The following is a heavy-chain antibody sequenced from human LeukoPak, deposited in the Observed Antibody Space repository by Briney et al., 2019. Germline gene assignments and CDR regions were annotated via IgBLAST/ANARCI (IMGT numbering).Heavy chain of an antibody. CDR3: ARRNWYSKRPPDY. D-gene: IGHD6-13*01. V-gene: IGHV4-34*01. CDR2: INHSGST. Sequence: SETLSLTCTVYGGSFSGYYWSWIRQPPGKGLEWIGEINHSGSTNYNPSLKSRVTISVDTSKNQFSLKLSSVTAADTAVYYCARRNWYSKRPPDYWGQGTLVTVSS. CDR1: GGSFSGYY. J-gene: IGHJ4*02.